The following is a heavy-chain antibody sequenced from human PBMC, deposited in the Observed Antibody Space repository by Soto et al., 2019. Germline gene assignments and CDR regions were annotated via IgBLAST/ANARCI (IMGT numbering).Heavy chain of an antibody. CDR3: AKSGKDIVLMVYAKPSSSGWPYPFDY. CDR2: ISGSGGST. J-gene: IGHJ4*02. V-gene: IGHV3-23*01. CDR1: GFTFSSYA. D-gene: IGHD2-8*01. Sequence: GGSLRLSCAASGFTFSSYAMSWVRQAPGKGLEWVSAISGSGGSTYYADSVKGRFTISRDNSKNTLYLQMNSLRAEDTAVYYCAKSGKDIVLMVYAKPSSSGWPYPFDYWGQGTLVTVSS.